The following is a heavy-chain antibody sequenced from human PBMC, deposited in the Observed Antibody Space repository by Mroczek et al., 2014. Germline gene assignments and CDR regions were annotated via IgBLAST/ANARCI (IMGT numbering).Heavy chain of an antibody. D-gene: IGHD4-17*01. CDR3: ALSATVTTWVNHAGARNAFDI. Sequence: QVQLQESGPGLVKPSETLSLTCTVSGGSISSSSYYWGWIRQPPGKGLEWIGSIYYSGSTYYNPSLKSRVTISVDTSKNQFSLKLSSVTAADTAVYYCALSATVTTWVNHAGARNAFDIWGQGTMVTVSS. J-gene: IGHJ3*02. CDR2: IYYSGST. CDR1: GGSISSSSYY. V-gene: IGHV4-39*01.